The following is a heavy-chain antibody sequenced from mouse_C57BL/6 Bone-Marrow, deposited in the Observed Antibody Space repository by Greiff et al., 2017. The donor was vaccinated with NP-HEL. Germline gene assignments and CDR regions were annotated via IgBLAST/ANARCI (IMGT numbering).Heavy chain of an antibody. CDR2: IYPGDGDT. CDR3: ARGESWGAFFDY. J-gene: IGHJ2*01. D-gene: IGHD6-1*01. V-gene: IGHV1-82*01. CDR1: GYTFSTSW. Sequence: VQLQQSGPELVKPGASVKISCKASGYTFSTSWMNWMKQRPGKGLEWIGRIYPGDGDTHYSGNFEGKASLTADQSSNPAYMQLSSLTSEDSAVYFCARGESWGAFFDYWGQGTTLTVSS.